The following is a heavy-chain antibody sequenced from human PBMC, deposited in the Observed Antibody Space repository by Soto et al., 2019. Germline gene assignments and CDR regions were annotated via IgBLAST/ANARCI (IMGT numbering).Heavy chain of an antibody. CDR3: ARAGDYYDSSGPFDY. Sequence: PSETLSLTCTVSGGSISSGDYYWSWIRQPPGKGLEWIGYIYYSGSTYYNPSLKSRVTISVDTSKNQFSLKLSSVTAADTAVYYCARAGDYYDSSGPFDYWGQGTLVTVSS. V-gene: IGHV4-30-4*01. CDR2: IYYSGST. D-gene: IGHD3-22*01. CDR1: GGSISSGDYY. J-gene: IGHJ4*02.